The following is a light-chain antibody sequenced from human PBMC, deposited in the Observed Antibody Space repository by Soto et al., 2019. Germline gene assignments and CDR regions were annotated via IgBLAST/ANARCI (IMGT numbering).Light chain of an antibody. CDR2: GAS. CDR1: QSVGTN. Sequence: ERVMTQSPVTLSVSPGESVTLSCRASQSVGTNLAWYQQKPGQAPSLLIYGASTRATGIPARFSGSGSGTEFTLTISSLQSEDFAVYYCQQYNNWPPITFGQGTRLEIK. J-gene: IGKJ5*01. V-gene: IGKV3-15*01. CDR3: QQYNNWPPIT.